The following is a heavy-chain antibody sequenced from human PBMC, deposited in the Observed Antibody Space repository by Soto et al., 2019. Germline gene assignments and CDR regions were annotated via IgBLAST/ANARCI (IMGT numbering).Heavy chain of an antibody. CDR3: ARSSGDTWEQYYFDY. CDR2: ISGRGGST. Sequence: EVQLLESGGGLVLPGGSLRLSCAASGFIFSDYSMSWVRQAPGKGLEWVSGISGRGGSTYYADSVKGRFTISRDISRNTLFLQMNSLRAEDTALYFCARSSGDTWEQYYFDYWGQGTLVPVSS. J-gene: IGHJ4*02. CDR1: GFIFSDYS. V-gene: IGHV3-23*01. D-gene: IGHD1-1*01.